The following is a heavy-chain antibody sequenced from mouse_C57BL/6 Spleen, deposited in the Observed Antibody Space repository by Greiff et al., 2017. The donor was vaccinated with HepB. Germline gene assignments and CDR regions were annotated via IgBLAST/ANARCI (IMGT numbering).Heavy chain of an antibody. CDR1: GYTFTSYW. Sequence: QVQLQQPGAELVMPGASVKLSCKASGYTFTSYWMHWVKQRPGQGLEWIGEIDPSDSYTNYNQKFKGKSTLTVDKSSSTAYMQLSSLTSEDSAVYYCARETGTIFDYWGQGTTLTVSS. CDR2: IDPSDSYT. V-gene: IGHV1-69*01. D-gene: IGHD4-1*01. J-gene: IGHJ2*01. CDR3: ARETGTIFDY.